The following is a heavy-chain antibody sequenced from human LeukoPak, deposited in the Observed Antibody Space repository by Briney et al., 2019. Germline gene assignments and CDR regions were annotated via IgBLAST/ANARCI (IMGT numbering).Heavy chain of an antibody. J-gene: IGHJ4*02. CDR2: IYYSGST. Sequence: SETLSLTCTVSGGSISSSSYYWGWIRQPPGKGLEWIGSIYYSGSTYYNPSLKSRVTISVDTSKNQFSLKLSTVAAADTAVYYCARTPRPNYGDAYYFDYWGQGTLVTVSS. D-gene: IGHD4-17*01. CDR3: ARTPRPNYGDAYYFDY. CDR1: GGSISSSSYY. V-gene: IGHV4-39*01.